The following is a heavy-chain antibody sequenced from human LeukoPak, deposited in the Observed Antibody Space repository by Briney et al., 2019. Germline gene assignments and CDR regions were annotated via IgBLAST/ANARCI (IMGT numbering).Heavy chain of an antibody. CDR2: VDWDDYK. CDR3: ARISPDLGPGSTPRDYFDY. D-gene: IGHD3-10*01. V-gene: IGHV2-70*04. CDR1: GSSLSTRGVR. Sequence: SGPGLVKPTQTLTPTCTFSGSSLSTRGVRVSWIRQPPGKALEWLARVDWDDYKFSITSLKTRLTISKDTSRNQVVLRMTNMGPLDTGTYYCARISPDLGPGSTPRDYFDYWGQGTLVTVSS. J-gene: IGHJ4*02.